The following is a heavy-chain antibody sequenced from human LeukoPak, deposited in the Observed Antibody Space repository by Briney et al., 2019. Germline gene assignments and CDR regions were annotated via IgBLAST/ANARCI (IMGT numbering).Heavy chain of an antibody. V-gene: IGHV3-66*01. Sequence: GGSLRLSCAASGFTFSSYAMSWVRQAPGKGLEWVSVIYSGGSTYYADSVKGRFTISRDNSKNTLYLQMNSLRAEDTAVYYCARDSSGYSGYADWGQGTLVTVSS. J-gene: IGHJ4*02. D-gene: IGHD5-12*01. CDR1: GFTFSSYA. CDR2: IYSGGST. CDR3: ARDSSGYSGYAD.